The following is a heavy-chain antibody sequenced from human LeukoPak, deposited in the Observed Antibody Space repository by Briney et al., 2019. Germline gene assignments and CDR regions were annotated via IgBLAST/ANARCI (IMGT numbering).Heavy chain of an antibody. Sequence: ASVKVSCKASGGTFSSYAISWVRHAPGQGLEWMGGIIPIFSTANYAQKFQGRVTITADESTSTAYMELCSLRSEDTAVYYCATGYYGSGHTTGAFDIWGQGTMVTVSS. V-gene: IGHV1-69*13. D-gene: IGHD3-10*01. CDR3: ATGYYGSGHTTGAFDI. CDR1: GGTFSSYA. J-gene: IGHJ3*02. CDR2: IIPIFSTA.